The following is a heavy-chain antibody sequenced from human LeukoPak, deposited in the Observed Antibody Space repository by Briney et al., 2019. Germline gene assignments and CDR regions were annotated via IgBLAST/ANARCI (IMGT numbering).Heavy chain of an antibody. CDR1: GYTFTSSD. CDR3: ARRKWELPVPRAFDI. J-gene: IGHJ3*02. Sequence: GASVKVSCKASGYTFTSSDINWVRQATGQGLEWMGWMNPNSGNTGYAQKFQGRVTMTRNTSISTVYMELSSLRSEDTAVYYCARRKWELPVPRAFDIWGQGTMVTVSS. CDR2: MNPNSGNT. V-gene: IGHV1-8*01. D-gene: IGHD1-26*01.